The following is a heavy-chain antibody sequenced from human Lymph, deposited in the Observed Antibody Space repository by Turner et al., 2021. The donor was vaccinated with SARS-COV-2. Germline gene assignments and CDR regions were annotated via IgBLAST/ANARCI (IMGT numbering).Heavy chain of an antibody. CDR2: ISSSSSYI. J-gene: IGHJ4*02. Sequence: EVQLVESGGGLVKPGGSVRLSCAASGFTFSTYSMNWVRQAPGKGLEWISSISSSSSYIYYADSVKGRFTISRDDAKNSLYLQMNSLRAEDTAVYYCARDIPTTADYFDYWGQGTLVTVSS. D-gene: IGHD4-17*01. V-gene: IGHV3-21*01. CDR3: ARDIPTTADYFDY. CDR1: GFTFSTYS.